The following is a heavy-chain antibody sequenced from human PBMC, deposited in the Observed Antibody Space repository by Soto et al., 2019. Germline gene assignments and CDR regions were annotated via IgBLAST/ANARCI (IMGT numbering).Heavy chain of an antibody. CDR1: GFTFSSYG. Sequence: GGSLRLSCAASGFTFSSYGMHWDRQAPGKGLEWVAVISYDGSNKYYADSVKGRFTISRDNSKNTLYLQMNSLRAEDTAVYYCARGRLVRGPNWFDPWGQGTLVTVSS. CDR2: ISYDGSNK. D-gene: IGHD3-9*01. V-gene: IGHV3-30*03. J-gene: IGHJ5*02. CDR3: ARGRLVRGPNWFDP.